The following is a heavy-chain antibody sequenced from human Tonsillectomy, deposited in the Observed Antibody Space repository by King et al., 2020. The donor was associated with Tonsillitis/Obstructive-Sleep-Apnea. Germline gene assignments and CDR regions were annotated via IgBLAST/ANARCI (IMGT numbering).Heavy chain of an antibody. CDR1: NGSISSSSYF. V-gene: IGHV4-39*01. CDR3: ARHGGATVLSHFDY. CDR2: IYYSGST. Sequence: QLQESGPGLVKPSETLSLTCTVSNGSISSSSYFWGWIRQPPGKGLEWIGNIYYSGSTYSKPSLKSRVTISVDTSKNQFSLTLSSVTAADTAVYYCARHGGATVLSHFDYWGQGTLVTVSS. J-gene: IGHJ4*02. D-gene: IGHD2-21*01.